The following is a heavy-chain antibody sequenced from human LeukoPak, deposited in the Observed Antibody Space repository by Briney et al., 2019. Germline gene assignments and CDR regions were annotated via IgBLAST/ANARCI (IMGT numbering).Heavy chain of an antibody. CDR3: AKAYGNYDFGSGLFDR. Sequence: PGGSLRLSCAASGFPFNSYGMHWVRLAPGKGLEWMAFIHYSGSNKYYADSVKGRFTISRDNSKNTLFLQMNSLRPEDTAVYYCAKAYGNYDFGSGLFDRWGQGNLFTVSS. CDR2: IHYSGSNK. CDR1: GFPFNSYG. D-gene: IGHD3-3*01. V-gene: IGHV3-30*02. J-gene: IGHJ4*02.